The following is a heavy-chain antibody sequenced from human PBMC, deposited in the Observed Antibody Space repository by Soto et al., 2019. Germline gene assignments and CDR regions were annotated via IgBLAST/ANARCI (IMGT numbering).Heavy chain of an antibody. V-gene: IGHV1-69*01. CDR1: GGTFSSYA. CDR3: ARDPVGATAQAPVDY. CDR2: ISTIFGTA. Sequence: QVQLVQSGAEVKKPGSSVKVSCKASGGTFSSYAISWVRQAPGQGLEWMGGISTIFGTANYAQKLQGRVTITADESTSTGYMELSSLRSEDTAVYYCARDPVGATAQAPVDYWGQGTLVTSSS. J-gene: IGHJ4*02. D-gene: IGHD1-26*01.